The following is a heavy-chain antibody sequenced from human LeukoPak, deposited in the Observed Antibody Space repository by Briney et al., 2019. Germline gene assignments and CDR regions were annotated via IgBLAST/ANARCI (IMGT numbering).Heavy chain of an antibody. CDR3: ARAPAGLDWFDP. CDR1: GFTFSDYY. J-gene: IGHJ5*02. CDR2: ISRSSSYT. V-gene: IGHV3-11*06. D-gene: IGHD6-6*01. Sequence: PGGSLRLSCAASGFTFSDYYMSWIRQAPGKGLEWISYISRSSSYTNYADSVKGRFTISRDNAKNSLYLQVNSLRAEDTAVYYCARAPAGLDWFDPWGQGTLLTVSS.